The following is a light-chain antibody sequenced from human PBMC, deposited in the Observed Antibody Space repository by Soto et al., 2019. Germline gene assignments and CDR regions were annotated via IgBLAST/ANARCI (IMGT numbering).Light chain of an antibody. Sequence: EVVLTQSPGTLSLSPGERATLSCRAGQTVSSSFLAWYQQKPGQAPRLLIYAASSRATGIPDRFSGSGSGTDFTHTISRLEPEDCAVYYCHQYGSSRWAFGQGTKVDIK. J-gene: IGKJ1*01. CDR2: AAS. V-gene: IGKV3-20*01. CDR1: QTVSSSF. CDR3: HQYGSSRWA.